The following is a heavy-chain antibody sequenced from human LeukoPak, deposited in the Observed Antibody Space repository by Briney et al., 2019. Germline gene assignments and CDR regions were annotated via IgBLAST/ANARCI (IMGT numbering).Heavy chain of an antibody. CDR1: GYTFTSYA. Sequence: SVKVSCKASGYTFTSYAISWVRQAPGQGLEWMGRIIPILGIANYAQKFQGRVTITADKSTSTAYMELSSLRSEDTAVYYCARDLITIFGVAFDYWGQGTLVTVSS. D-gene: IGHD3-3*01. V-gene: IGHV1-69*04. CDR3: ARDLITIFGVAFDY. CDR2: IIPILGIA. J-gene: IGHJ4*02.